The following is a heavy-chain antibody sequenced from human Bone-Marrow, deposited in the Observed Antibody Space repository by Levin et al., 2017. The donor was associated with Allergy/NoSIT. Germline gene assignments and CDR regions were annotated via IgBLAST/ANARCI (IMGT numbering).Heavy chain of an antibody. CDR1: GYTFTSYY. CDR3: AREYYYDVTGYAKGFDY. V-gene: IGHV1-46*01. CDR2: INPSGGST. D-gene: IGHD3-22*01. Sequence: GESLKISCKASGYTFTSYYIHWVRQAPGQGLEWMGIINPSGGSTSYAQKFQGRVTMTRDTSTTTGYMELSSLRSEDTAVYYCAREYYYDVTGYAKGFDYWGQGTLVTVSS. J-gene: IGHJ4*02.